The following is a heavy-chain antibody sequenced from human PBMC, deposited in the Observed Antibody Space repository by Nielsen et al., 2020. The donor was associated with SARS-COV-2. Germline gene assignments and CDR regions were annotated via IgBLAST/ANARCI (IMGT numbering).Heavy chain of an antibody. Sequence: SLKISCAASGFTFDDYAMHWVRQAPGKGLEWVSGISWNSGSIGYADSVKGRFTISRDNAKNSLYLQMNSLRAEDTALYYCAKAQTVLRYFDWLPDDAFDIWGQGTMVTVSS. J-gene: IGHJ3*02. V-gene: IGHV3-9*01. D-gene: IGHD3-9*01. CDR2: ISWNSGSI. CDR1: GFTFDDYA. CDR3: AKAQTVLRYFDWLPDDAFDI.